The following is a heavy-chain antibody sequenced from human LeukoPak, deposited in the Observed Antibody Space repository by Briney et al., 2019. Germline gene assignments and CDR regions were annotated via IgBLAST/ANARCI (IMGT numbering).Heavy chain of an antibody. J-gene: IGHJ5*02. Sequence: GGPLRLSCAASGFTVSSNYMSWVRQAPGKGLEWVSVIYSGGSTYYADSVKGRFTISRDNSKNTLYLRMNSLRAEDTAVYYCARDRCSSTSCYTNWFDLWGQGTLVTVSS. CDR2: IYSGGST. CDR3: ARDRCSSTSCYTNWFDL. D-gene: IGHD2-2*01. V-gene: IGHV3-66*01. CDR1: GFTVSSNY.